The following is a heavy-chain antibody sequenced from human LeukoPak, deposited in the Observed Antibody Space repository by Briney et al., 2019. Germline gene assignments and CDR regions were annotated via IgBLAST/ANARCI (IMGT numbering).Heavy chain of an antibody. CDR3: ARQGATNDWNYFDY. Sequence: SVKVSCKASGGTFSSYAIGWVRQAPGQGLEWMGGIIPIFGTANYAQKFQGRVTITADESTSTAYMELSSLRSEDTAVYYCARQGATNDWNYFDYWGQGTLVTVSS. V-gene: IGHV1-69*13. CDR2: IIPIFGTA. J-gene: IGHJ4*02. D-gene: IGHD5-24*01. CDR1: GGTFSSYA.